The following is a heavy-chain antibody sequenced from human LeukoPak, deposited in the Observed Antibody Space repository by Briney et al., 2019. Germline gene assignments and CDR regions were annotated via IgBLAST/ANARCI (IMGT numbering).Heavy chain of an antibody. Sequence: GGSLRLSCAASGFTFSSYAMSWVRQAPGKGLEWASAISGSGDSTYYADSVKGRFTISRDNSKNTLYLQMNSLRAEDTAVYYCAKDRGNYSPVRFDPWGQGTLVTVSS. J-gene: IGHJ5*02. CDR2: ISGSGDST. V-gene: IGHV3-23*01. D-gene: IGHD3-16*01. CDR3: AKDRGNYSPVRFDP. CDR1: GFTFSSYA.